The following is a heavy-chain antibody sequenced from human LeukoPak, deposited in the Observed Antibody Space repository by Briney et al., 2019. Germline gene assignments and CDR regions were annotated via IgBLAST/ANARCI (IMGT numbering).Heavy chain of an antibody. D-gene: IGHD6-19*01. Sequence: AAVKVSCKASGYTFTSYYMHWVRQAPGQGLEGMGIINPRGGSTTFAQKFQGRVTMTRDASTSTVYLELSSLRSEDTAVYYCARSRSSGLHDFWGQGTLVIVSS. V-gene: IGHV1-46*01. J-gene: IGHJ4*02. CDR2: INPRGGST. CDR1: GYTFTSYY. CDR3: ARSRSSGLHDF.